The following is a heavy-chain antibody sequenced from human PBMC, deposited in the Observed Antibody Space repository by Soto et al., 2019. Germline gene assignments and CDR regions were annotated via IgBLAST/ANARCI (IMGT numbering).Heavy chain of an antibody. CDR3: VRFSGVTLPHYYGMDV. Sequence: EVQLVESGGGLIQPGGSLRLSCAASGFNFRSYDMHWDRQSTGKGLEWVSGIGISGDTFYLGSVKGRFTISRENAKNSLNLQMNDLRVGDTTVYYCVRFSGVTLPHYYGMDVWGQGTTVTVSS. CDR2: IGISGDT. V-gene: IGHV3-13*01. CDR1: GFNFRSYD. J-gene: IGHJ6*02. D-gene: IGHD3-10*01.